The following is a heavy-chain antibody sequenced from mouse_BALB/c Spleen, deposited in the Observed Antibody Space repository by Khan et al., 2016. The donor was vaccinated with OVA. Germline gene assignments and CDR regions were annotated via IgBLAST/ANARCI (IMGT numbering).Heavy chain of an antibody. CDR3: AREWGSWFAY. V-gene: IGHV1-77*01. CDR1: GYIFIDYN. Sequence: VQLKESGTELARPGASVKLSCKASGYIFIDYNINWVKQRTGQGLEWIGEISPGSGNTYYNEKFKGKATLTADKSSITAYMQLSSLTSEDSAVYFCAREWGSWFAYWGQGTLITVSA. CDR2: ISPGSGNT. J-gene: IGHJ3*01. D-gene: IGHD1-3*01.